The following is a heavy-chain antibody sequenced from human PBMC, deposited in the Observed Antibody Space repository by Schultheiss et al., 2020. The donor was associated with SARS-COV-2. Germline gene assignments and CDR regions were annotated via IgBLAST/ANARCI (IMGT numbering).Heavy chain of an antibody. Sequence: GGSLRLSCAASGFTFSSYGMHWVRQAPGKGLEWVAVISYDGSNKYYADSVKGRFTISRDNSKNTLYLQMNSLRAEDTAVYYCARVVVVAANSRPFDYWGQGTLVTVSS. J-gene: IGHJ4*02. CDR2: ISYDGSNK. D-gene: IGHD2-15*01. CDR3: ARVVVVAANSRPFDY. CDR1: GFTFSSYG. V-gene: IGHV3-30*03.